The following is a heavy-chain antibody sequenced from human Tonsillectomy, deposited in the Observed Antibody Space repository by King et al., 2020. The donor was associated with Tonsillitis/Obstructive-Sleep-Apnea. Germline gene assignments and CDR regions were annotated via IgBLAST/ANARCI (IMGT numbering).Heavy chain of an antibody. Sequence: LQLQESGPGLVKPSETLSLTCTVSGGSISSSSYYWGWIRQPPGKGLEWIGSIYYSGSTYYNPSLKSRVTISVDTSKNQCSLKLSSVTAADTAVYYCARLVAAAGKFDYWGQGTLVTVSS. J-gene: IGHJ4*02. D-gene: IGHD6-13*01. CDR3: ARLVAAAGKFDY. CDR2: IYYSGST. CDR1: GGSISSSSYY. V-gene: IGHV4-39*01.